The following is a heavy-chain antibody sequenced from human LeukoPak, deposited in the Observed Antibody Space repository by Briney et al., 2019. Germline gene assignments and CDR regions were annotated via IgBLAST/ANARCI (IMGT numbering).Heavy chain of an antibody. Sequence: GGSLRLSCAASGFTFSSYSMNWVRQAPGKGLEWVSYISSSSSTIYYADSVKGRFTISRDNAKNSLYLQMNSLRAEDTAVYYCARGVVAGTPPDLDYWGQGTLVTVSS. CDR3: ARGVVAGTPPDLDY. V-gene: IGHV3-48*01. CDR2: ISSSSSTI. J-gene: IGHJ4*02. CDR1: GFTFSSYS. D-gene: IGHD6-19*01.